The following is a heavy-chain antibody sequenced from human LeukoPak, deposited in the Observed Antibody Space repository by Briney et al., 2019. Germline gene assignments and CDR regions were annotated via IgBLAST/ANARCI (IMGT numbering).Heavy chain of an antibody. D-gene: IGHD3-3*01. Sequence: ASVKVSCKASGYTFPSYDINWVRQATGQGLEWMVWMNPNSGNTGYAQKFQGRVTITRNTSISTAYMEVSSLRSEDTVVYYCARGRWDETLYYDFWSRGPEYYYMDVWGKGTTVTVSS. J-gene: IGHJ6*03. V-gene: IGHV1-8*03. CDR1: GYTFPSYD. CDR3: ARGRWDETLYYDFWSRGPEYYYMDV. CDR2: MNPNSGNT.